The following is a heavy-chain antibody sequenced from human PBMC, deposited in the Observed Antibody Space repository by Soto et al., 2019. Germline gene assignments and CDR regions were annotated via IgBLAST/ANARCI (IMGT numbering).Heavy chain of an antibody. CDR3: ARLLVPAAISYYYYGMDV. J-gene: IGHJ6*02. CDR2: IYYSGST. D-gene: IGHD2-2*01. Sequence: SETLSLTCTVSGGSISSGGYYWSWIRQHPGKGLEWIGYIYYSGSTYYNPSLKSRVTISVDTSKNQFSLKLSSVTAADTAVYYCARLLVPAAISYYYYGMDVWGQGTTVTVSS. CDR1: GGSISSGGYY. V-gene: IGHV4-31*02.